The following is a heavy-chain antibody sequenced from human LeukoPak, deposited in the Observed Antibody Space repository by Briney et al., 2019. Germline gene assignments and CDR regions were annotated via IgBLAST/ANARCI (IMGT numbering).Heavy chain of an antibody. D-gene: IGHD1-26*01. CDR1: GGTFSSYA. Sequence: ASVKVSCKASGGTFSSYAISWVRQAPGQGLEWMGWINPNSGGTNYAQKFQGRVTMTRDTSISTAYMELSRLRSDDTAVYYCARAIKATRKFDPWGQGTLVTVSS. V-gene: IGHV1-2*02. CDR3: ARAIKATRKFDP. CDR2: INPNSGGT. J-gene: IGHJ5*02.